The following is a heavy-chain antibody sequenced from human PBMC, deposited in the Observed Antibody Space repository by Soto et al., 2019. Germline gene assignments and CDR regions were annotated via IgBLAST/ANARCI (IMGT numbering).Heavy chain of an antibody. V-gene: IGHV3-33*01. D-gene: IGHD6-13*01. J-gene: IGHJ6*02. Sequence: GGSLRLSCAASGFTFSSYGMHWVRQAPGKWLEWVAVIWYDGSNKYYADSVKGRFTISRDNSKNTLYLQMNSLRAEDTAVYYCAREMAAAAAYYYYYYGMDVWGQGTTVTVSS. CDR3: AREMAAAAAYYYYYYGMDV. CDR1: GFTFSSYG. CDR2: IWYDGSNK.